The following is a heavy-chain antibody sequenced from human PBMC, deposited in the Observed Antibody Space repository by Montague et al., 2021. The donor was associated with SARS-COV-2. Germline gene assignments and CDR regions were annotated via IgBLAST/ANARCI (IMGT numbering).Heavy chain of an antibody. Sequence: SLRLSCAASGFTFTDYFVFWSRQAPGKGLEWISYISASGTDIYYADSVKGRFTISRDNAKNSLYLQMNSLRAEDTAVYYCARDIHTSSRDGVDVWGQGTTVTVSS. D-gene: IGHD6-13*01. CDR2: ISASGTDI. CDR1: GFTFTDYF. J-gene: IGHJ6*02. CDR3: ARDIHTSSRDGVDV. V-gene: IGHV3-11*01.